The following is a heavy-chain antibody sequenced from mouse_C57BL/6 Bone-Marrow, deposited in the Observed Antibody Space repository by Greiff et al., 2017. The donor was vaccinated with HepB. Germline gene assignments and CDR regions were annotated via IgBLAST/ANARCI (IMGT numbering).Heavy chain of an antibody. D-gene: IGHD2-2*01. CDR2: IHPNSGST. Sequence: QVQLQQPGAELVKPGASVKLSCKASGYTFTSYWMHWVKQRPGQGLEWIGMIHPNSGSTNYNEKFKSKATLTVDKSSSTAYMQLSSLTSEDSAVYYCARKRLRIYYGYFWFAYWGQGTLVTVSA. CDR3: ARKRLRIYYGYFWFAY. J-gene: IGHJ3*01. CDR1: GYTFTSYW. V-gene: IGHV1-64*01.